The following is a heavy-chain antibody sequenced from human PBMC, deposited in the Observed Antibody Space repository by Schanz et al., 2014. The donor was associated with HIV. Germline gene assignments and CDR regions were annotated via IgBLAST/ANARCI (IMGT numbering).Heavy chain of an antibody. J-gene: IGHJ4*02. D-gene: IGHD3-10*01. V-gene: IGHV1-2*02. CDR2: INPNEGDT. Sequence: QVQLVQSGAAVKKPGASVKVSCKASGYTFTDYFVHWVRQAPGQGLEWMGWINPNEGDTKFAQKFRGRVTMTRDTSIGTAYMELRSLRADDTAVYFCASSRLLWFGELFDNWGQGTLVTVSS. CDR1: GYTFTDYF. CDR3: ASSRLLWFGELFDN.